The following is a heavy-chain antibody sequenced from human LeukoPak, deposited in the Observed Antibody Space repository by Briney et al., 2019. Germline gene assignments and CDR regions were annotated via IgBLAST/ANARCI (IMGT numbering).Heavy chain of an antibody. CDR2: INHSGST. D-gene: IGHD4-11*01. V-gene: IGHV4-34*01. CDR3: ARGGSTFDY. Sequence: PSETLSLTCTVSGGSISSYYWSWIRQPPGKGLEWIGEINHSGSTNYIPSLKSRVTISVDTSKNQFSLKLSSVTAADTAVYYCARGGSTFDYWGQGTLVTVSS. CDR1: GGSISSYY. J-gene: IGHJ4*02.